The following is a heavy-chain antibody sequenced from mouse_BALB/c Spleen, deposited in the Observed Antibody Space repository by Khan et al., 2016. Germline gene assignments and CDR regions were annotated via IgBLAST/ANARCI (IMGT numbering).Heavy chain of an antibody. D-gene: IGHD2-1*01. CDR2: INSDGSAI. V-gene: IGHV11-2*02. CDR3: LRYGNYWYFDV. Sequence: EVQLLETGGGLVQPGGSRGLSCEGSGFTFSGFWMSWVRQTPGKTLEWIGDINSDGSAINYAPSIKDRFTIFRDNDKSTLYLQMSNVRSEDTATYVSLRYGNYWYFDVWGAATTVTVSS. J-gene: IGHJ1*01. CDR1: GFTFSGFW.